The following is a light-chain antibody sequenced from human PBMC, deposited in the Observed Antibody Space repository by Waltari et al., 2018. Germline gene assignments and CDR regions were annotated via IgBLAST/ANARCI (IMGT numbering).Light chain of an antibody. V-gene: IGLV2-14*01. CDR1: SNDVGGYNS. CDR2: DVS. CDR3: SSQSSNDVVL. J-gene: IGLJ2*01. Sequence: QSALTQPASVSGSPGQSVTIFCAGTSNDVGGYNSVSWYQEHPGQAPRVIIYDVSDRPSGVSDRFSGSKFGNTASLTISGLQAEDEADYYCSSQSSNDVVLFGGGTKLTVL.